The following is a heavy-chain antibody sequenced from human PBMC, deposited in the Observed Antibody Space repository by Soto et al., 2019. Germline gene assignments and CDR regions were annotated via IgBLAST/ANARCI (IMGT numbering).Heavy chain of an antibody. J-gene: IGHJ4*02. Sequence: GGSLRLSCVASGFTFTRYYMTWVRQAPGKGLEWVASINLDGSEQFYVDSVKGRFIISRDNARSSLYLQMNSLRAEDTALYFCSRENWCQDYWGPRTLVTVSS. V-gene: IGHV3-7*03. CDR2: INLDGSEQ. CDR1: GFTFTRYY. D-gene: IGHD2-8*02. CDR3: SRENWCQDY.